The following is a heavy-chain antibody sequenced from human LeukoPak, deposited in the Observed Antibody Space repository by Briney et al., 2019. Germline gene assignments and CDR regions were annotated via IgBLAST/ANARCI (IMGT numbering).Heavy chain of an antibody. D-gene: IGHD6-19*01. J-gene: IGHJ3*02. Sequence: GSLRLSCAASGFTFSSYSMNWVREAPGKGLEWVSYISSSSSTIYYADSVKGRFTISRDNAKNSLYLQMNSLRAEDTAVYYCARDSDSSGWYRRGAFDIWGQGTMVTVSS. V-gene: IGHV3-48*04. CDR1: GFTFSSYS. CDR2: ISSSSSTI. CDR3: ARDSDSSGWYRRGAFDI.